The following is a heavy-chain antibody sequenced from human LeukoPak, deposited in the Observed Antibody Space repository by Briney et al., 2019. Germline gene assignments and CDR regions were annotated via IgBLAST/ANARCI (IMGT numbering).Heavy chain of an antibody. CDR2: ISYDGSNK. CDR3: AKIPLWDLPDYFDY. J-gene: IGHJ4*02. Sequence: PGGSLRLSCAASGFTFSSYGMHWVRQAPGKGLEWVAVISYDGSNKYYADSVKGRFTISRDNSKNTLYLQMNSLRAEDTAVYYCAKIPLWDLPDYFDYWGQGTLVTVS. V-gene: IGHV3-30*18. D-gene: IGHD3-10*01. CDR1: GFTFSSYG.